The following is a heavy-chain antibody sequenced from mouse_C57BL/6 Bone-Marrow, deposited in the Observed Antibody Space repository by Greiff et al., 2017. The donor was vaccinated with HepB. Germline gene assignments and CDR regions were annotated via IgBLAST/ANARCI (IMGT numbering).Heavy chain of an antibody. Sequence: DVQLQESGPGLVKPSQSLSLTCSVTGYSITSGYYWNWIRQFPGNKLEWMGYISYDGSNNYNPSLKNRISITRDTSKNQFFLKLNSVTTEDTATYYCARGPYYWAWFAYWGQGTLVTVSA. V-gene: IGHV3-6*01. CDR3: ARGPYYWAWFAY. CDR1: GYSITSGYY. D-gene: IGHD2-10*01. CDR2: ISYDGSN. J-gene: IGHJ3*01.